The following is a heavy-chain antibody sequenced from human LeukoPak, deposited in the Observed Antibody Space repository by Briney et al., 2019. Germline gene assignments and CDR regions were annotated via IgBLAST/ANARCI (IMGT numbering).Heavy chain of an antibody. Sequence: YPGGPLSLFCSPCGFTLSSYAKLGVRAAPGKGVEGWAVISYDGSNKYYADSVKGRFTISGDNSKNTLYLQMSCLRAEDTAVYYCARDGGGCRAAAGTRFDYWGQGTLVTVSS. J-gene: IGHJ4*02. V-gene: IGHV3-30-3*01. CDR2: ISYDGSNK. CDR3: ARDGGGCRAAAGTRFDY. CDR1: GFTLSSYA. D-gene: IGHD6-13*01.